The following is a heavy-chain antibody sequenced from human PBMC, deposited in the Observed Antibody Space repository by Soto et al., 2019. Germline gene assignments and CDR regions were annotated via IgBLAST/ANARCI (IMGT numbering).Heavy chain of an antibody. CDR1: EYTFSTYS. V-gene: IGHV1-46*03. CDR2: INPTTTTT. CDR3: ARDLYSTSWYVRAFDM. D-gene: IGHD6-13*01. Sequence: ASVKVSCKASEYTFSTYSLHWVRQAPGQGLEWMGVINPTTTTTTDAQKFQGRVTMTRDTSTSTVFLELSSLRSEDTAVYYCARDLYSTSWYVRAFDMWGQGTMVTVSS. J-gene: IGHJ3*02.